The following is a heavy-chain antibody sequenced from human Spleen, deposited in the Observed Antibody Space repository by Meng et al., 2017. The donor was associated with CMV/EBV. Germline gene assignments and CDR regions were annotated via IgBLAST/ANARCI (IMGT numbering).Heavy chain of an antibody. J-gene: IGHJ5*02. V-gene: IGHV4-30-4*08. CDR3: ASESCSSTSCTSGFDP. Sequence: SISSGDYYWSWIRQPPGKGLEWIGYIYYSGSTYYNPSLKSRVTISVDTSKNQFSLKLSPVTAADTAVYYCASESCSSTSCTSGFDPWGQGTLVTVSS. CDR2: IYYSGST. CDR1: SISSGDYY. D-gene: IGHD2-2*01.